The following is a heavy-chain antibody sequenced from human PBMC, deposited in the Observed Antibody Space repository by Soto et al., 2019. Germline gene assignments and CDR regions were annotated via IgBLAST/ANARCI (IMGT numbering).Heavy chain of an antibody. CDR2: IDYSGST. CDR3: ARDLVRGMDV. CDR1: GGSISSYY. V-gene: IGHV4-59*01. J-gene: IGHJ6*02. D-gene: IGHD2-21*01. Sequence: QVQLQESGPGLVKPSETLSLTCTVSGGSISSYYWSWIRQPPGKGLEWIGYIDYSGSTNYNPSRKSRVTRAVDTSKNQFPLKLSSVTAADTAVYYCARDLVRGMDVWGQGTTVTVSS.